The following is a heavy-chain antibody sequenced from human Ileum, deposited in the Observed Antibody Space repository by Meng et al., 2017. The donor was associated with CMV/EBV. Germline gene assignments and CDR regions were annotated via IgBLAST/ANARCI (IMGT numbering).Heavy chain of an antibody. D-gene: IGHD1-1*01. CDR2: IHISGAT. CDR3: AREMSRTGFFDY. J-gene: IGHJ4*02. CDR1: GGSIGSGDYY. V-gene: IGHV4-61*02. Sequence: QVQLPESGPGLVEPSETLSLTCTVSGGSIGSGDYYWSWIRQPAGKGLEWIGRIHISGATNYNPSLKSRVTMSVDTSKNQFSLKVRSVTAADTAVYYCAREMSRTGFFDYWGQGNLVTVS.